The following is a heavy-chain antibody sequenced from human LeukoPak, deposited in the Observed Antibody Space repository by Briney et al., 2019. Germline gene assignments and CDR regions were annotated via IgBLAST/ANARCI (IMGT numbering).Heavy chain of an antibody. D-gene: IGHD3-22*01. CDR3: ARDSNSYYDSSGYYDY. V-gene: IGHV1-46*01. CDR1: GYTFTSYY. CDR2: INPSGGST. Sequence: ASVKVSCKASGYTFTSYYMHWVRQAPGQGLEWMGIINPSGGSTSYAQEFQGRVTMTRDMSTSTVYMELSSLRSEDTAVYYCARDSNSYYDSSGYYDYWGQGTLVTVSS. J-gene: IGHJ4*02.